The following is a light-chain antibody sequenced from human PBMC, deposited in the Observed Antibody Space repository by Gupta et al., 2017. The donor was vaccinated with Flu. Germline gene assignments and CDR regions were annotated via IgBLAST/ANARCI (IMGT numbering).Light chain of an antibody. CDR1: KDDNVGGYN. CDR2: CYAHSDK. V-gene: IGLV5-37*01. J-gene: IGLJ1*01. Sequence: CTVSKDDNVGGYNIYWYQHKPGSPHRYPTYCYAHSDKGQGSGVPSRFAGYKDGSANTVILLISGLQSEDDAYYYCKNWPNNTYGFGSGNKLTVL. CDR3: KNWPNNTYG.